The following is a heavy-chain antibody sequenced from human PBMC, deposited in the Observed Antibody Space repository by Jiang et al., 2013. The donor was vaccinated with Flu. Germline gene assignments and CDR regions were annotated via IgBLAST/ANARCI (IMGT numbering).Heavy chain of an antibody. CDR2: IYPDDSKS. J-gene: IGHJ5*01. D-gene: IGHD1-26*01. CDR1: GYSFYGFW. Sequence: GAEVKKPGESLKISCKGSGYSFYGFWIVWVRQMPGKGLEWMGMIYPDDSKSRYSPSFQGQVTISADKSISTAYLQWSSLKASDTAVYYCARYGGPTLAANWFDFWGQGTLVTVSS. V-gene: IGHV5-51*03. CDR3: ARYGGPTLAANWFDF.